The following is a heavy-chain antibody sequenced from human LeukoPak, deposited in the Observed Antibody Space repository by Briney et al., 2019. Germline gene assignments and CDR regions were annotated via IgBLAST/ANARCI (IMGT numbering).Heavy chain of an antibody. Sequence: ASVKVSCKASGHTFTSYYMHWVRQAPGQGLEWMGIINPSGGSTSYAQKFQGRVTMTRDMSTSTVYMELSSLRSEDTAVYYCARVRNYYYYYMDVWGKGTTVTVSS. CDR3: ARVRNYYYYYMDV. D-gene: IGHD1-14*01. CDR1: GHTFTSYY. CDR2: INPSGGST. V-gene: IGHV1-46*01. J-gene: IGHJ6*03.